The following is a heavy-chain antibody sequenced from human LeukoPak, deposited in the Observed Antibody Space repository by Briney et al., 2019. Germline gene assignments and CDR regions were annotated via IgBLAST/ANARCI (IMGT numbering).Heavy chain of an antibody. CDR1: GGTFSSYA. Sequence: SVKVSCKATGGTFSSYAISWVRQAPGQGLERMGRIIPIFGTANYAQKFQGRVTITTDESTSTAYMELSSLRSEDTAVYYCASGYDSSGATDYWGQGTLVTVCS. CDR3: ASGYDSSGATDY. CDR2: IIPIFGTA. J-gene: IGHJ4*02. D-gene: IGHD3-22*01. V-gene: IGHV1-69*05.